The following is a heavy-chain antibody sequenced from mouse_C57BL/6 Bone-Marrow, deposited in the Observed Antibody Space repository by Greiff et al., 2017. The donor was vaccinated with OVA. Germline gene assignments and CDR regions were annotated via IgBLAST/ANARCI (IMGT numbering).Heavy chain of an antibody. D-gene: IGHD4-1*01. J-gene: IGHJ1*03. Sequence: QVQLQQPGAELVKPGASVKLSCKASGYTFTSYWMHWVKQRPGQGLEWIGMIHPNSGSTNYNEKFKDKATLTVDKSSSTAYMQLSSLTSEDSAVYYCARALTGTEDWYFDVWGTGTTVTVSS. CDR3: ARALTGTEDWYFDV. V-gene: IGHV1-64*01. CDR1: GYTFTSYW. CDR2: IHPNSGST.